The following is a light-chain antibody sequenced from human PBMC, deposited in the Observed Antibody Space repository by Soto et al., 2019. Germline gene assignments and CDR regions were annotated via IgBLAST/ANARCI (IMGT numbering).Light chain of an antibody. J-gene: IGKJ5*01. Sequence: DLQMTQSPSSLSASVGDRVTITCQASQDVSNYLNWYQQKLGKAPKLLIYDASNLETGVPSRFSGSGSGTYFSFTISSLQPEDFATYNCQQYSQLITFGQGTRLEIK. CDR2: DAS. V-gene: IGKV1-33*01. CDR1: QDVSNY. CDR3: QQYSQLIT.